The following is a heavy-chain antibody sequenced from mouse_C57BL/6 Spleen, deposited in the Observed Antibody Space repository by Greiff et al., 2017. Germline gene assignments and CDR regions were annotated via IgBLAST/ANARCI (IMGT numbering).Heavy chain of an antibody. CDR3: ARYYYGSSSPFDY. J-gene: IGHJ2*01. D-gene: IGHD1-1*01. Sequence: EVKLVESGGGLVQPGGSLSLSCAASGFTFTDYYMSWVRQPPGKALEWLGFIRNKANGYTTEYSASVKGRFTISRDNSQSILYLQMNALRAEDSATYYCARYYYGSSSPFDYWGQGTTLTVSS. CDR2: IRNKANGYTT. V-gene: IGHV7-3*01. CDR1: GFTFTDYY.